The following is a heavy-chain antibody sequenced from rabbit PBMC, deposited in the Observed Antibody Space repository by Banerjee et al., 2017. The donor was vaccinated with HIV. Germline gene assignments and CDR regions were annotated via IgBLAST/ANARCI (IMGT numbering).Heavy chain of an antibody. D-gene: IGHD4-1*01. V-gene: IGHV1S45*01. CDR3: ARDLAGVIGWNFNL. CDR2: IYADGSGRT. Sequence: QEQLVESGGDLVKPGASLTLTCTASGSDISSYFMCWVRQAPGKGLEWIACIYADGSGRTYYARWAKGRFTISKTSSTTVTLQMTSLTAADTATYFCARDLAGVIGWNFNLWGPGTLVTVS. CDR1: GSDISSYF. J-gene: IGHJ4*01.